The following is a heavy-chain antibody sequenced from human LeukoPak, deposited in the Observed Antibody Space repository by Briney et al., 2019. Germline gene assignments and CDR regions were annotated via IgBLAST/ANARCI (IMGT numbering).Heavy chain of an antibody. CDR2: IYYSGST. J-gene: IGHJ5*02. Sequence: PSETLSLTCTVSGGSISSGGYYWSWIRQHPGKGLEWIGYIYYSGSTYYNPSLKSRVTISVDTSKNQFSLKLSSVTAADTAVYYCARGGPGHYGDYYNWFDPWGQGTLVTVSS. CDR1: GGSISSGGYY. V-gene: IGHV4-31*03. CDR3: ARGGPGHYGDYYNWFDP. D-gene: IGHD4-17*01.